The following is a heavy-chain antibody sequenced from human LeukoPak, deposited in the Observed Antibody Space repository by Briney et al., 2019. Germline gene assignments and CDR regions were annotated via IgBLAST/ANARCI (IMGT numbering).Heavy chain of an antibody. J-gene: IGHJ3*02. Sequence: SETLSLTCAVYGGSFSGYYWSWIRQPPGKGLEWIGYIYYSGSTNYNPSLKSRVTISVDTSKNQFSLKLSSVTAADTAVYYCARWGNILTGYHDDAFDIWGQGTMVTVSS. CDR1: GGSFSGYY. CDR3: ARWGNILTGYHDDAFDI. CDR2: IYYSGST. D-gene: IGHD3-9*01. V-gene: IGHV4-59*01.